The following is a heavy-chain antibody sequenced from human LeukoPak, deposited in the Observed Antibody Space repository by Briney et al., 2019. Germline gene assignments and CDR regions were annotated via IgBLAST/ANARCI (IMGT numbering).Heavy chain of an antibody. CDR2: ISSSGSTI. J-gene: IGHJ6*04. V-gene: IGHV3-48*03. CDR3: AELGITMIGGV. CDR1: GFTFSSYE. D-gene: IGHD3-10*02. Sequence: GGSLRLSCAASGFTFSSYEMNWVRQAPGKGLEWVSYISSSGSTIYYADSVKGRFTISRDNAKNSLYLQMNSLRAEDTAVYYCAELGITMIGGVWGSGTTVTISS.